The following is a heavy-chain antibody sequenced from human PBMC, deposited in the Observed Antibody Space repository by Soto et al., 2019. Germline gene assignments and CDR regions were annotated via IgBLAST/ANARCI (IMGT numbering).Heavy chain of an antibody. CDR1: GFTFSSYA. J-gene: IGHJ5*02. V-gene: IGHV3-23*01. CDR2: ISGSGDYT. Sequence: EVQLLESGGGLVQPGESLRLSCAASGFTFSSYAMTWVRQAPGKGLEWVSSISGSGDYTYFADSVKGRFTISRDNSKDTLYLQMSSLRVEDTAIYYCAKESRSHPQGRFGPWGQGTLVTVSS. CDR3: AKESRSHPQGRFGP. D-gene: IGHD2-15*01.